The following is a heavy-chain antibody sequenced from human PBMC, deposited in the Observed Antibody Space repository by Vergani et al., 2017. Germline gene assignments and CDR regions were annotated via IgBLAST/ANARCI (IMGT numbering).Heavy chain of an antibody. V-gene: IGHV3-23*01. CDR2: ISGSGGST. Sequence: EVQLLESGGDLVQPGGSLRLSCPASGFTFNHYAMNWVRQAPGKGLEWVSGISGSGGSTYYAGSVKGRFTISRDSSKNTLYLQMNSLRAEDTAVYYCARHGGSGWSLDYWGQGTLVTVSS. D-gene: IGHD6-19*01. CDR3: ARHGGSGWSLDY. J-gene: IGHJ4*02. CDR1: GFTFNHYA.